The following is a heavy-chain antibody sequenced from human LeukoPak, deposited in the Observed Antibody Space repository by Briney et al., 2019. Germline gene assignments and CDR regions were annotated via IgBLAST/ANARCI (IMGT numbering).Heavy chain of an antibody. V-gene: IGHV4-34*01. CDR2: INHSGST. CDR3: ARIVGDSASY. Sequence: SETLSLTPAVYGGSFSGSYWSWIRQPPGKGLEWMWEINHSGSTNYNPSLKSRGNISVDTSKNQFSLKLSSVTAADTAVYYCARIVGDSASYWRQGTLVTVSS. J-gene: IGHJ4*01. CDR1: GGSFSGSY. D-gene: IGHD1-26*01.